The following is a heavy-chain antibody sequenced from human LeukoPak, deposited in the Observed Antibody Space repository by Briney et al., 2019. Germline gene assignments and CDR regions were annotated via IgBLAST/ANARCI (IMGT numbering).Heavy chain of an antibody. CDR1: GYTFTSYA. CDR3: ARGTHYYDSSGYSTDFDY. V-gene: IGHV1-3*01. J-gene: IGHJ4*02. D-gene: IGHD3-22*01. CDR2: INAGNGNT. Sequence: ASVKVPCKASGYTFTSYAMHWVRQAPGQRLEWMGWINAGNGNTKYSQKFQGRVTITRDTSASTAYMELSSLRSEDTAVYYCARGTHYYDSSGYSTDFDYWGQGTLVTVSS.